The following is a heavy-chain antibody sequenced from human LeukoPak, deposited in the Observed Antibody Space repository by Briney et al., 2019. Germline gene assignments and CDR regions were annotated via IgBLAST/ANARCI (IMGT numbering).Heavy chain of an antibody. V-gene: IGHV3-11*04. CDR3: ASRGVIQQWLTIDY. CDR1: GFTFSDYY. D-gene: IGHD6-19*01. CDR2: ISCSGSTI. Sequence: GGSLRLSCAASGFTFSDYYMSWIRQAPGKGLEWVSYISCSGSTIYYADSVKGRFTISRDNAKNSLYLQMNSLRAEDTAVYYCASRGVIQQWLTIDYWGQGTLVTVSS. J-gene: IGHJ4*02.